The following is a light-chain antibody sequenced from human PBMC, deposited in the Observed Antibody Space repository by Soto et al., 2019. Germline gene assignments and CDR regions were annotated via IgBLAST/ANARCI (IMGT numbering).Light chain of an antibody. CDR3: QQFNSYPRT. V-gene: IGKV1-13*02. CDR1: QGISSA. J-gene: IGKJ2*01. Sequence: AIPLTQSPSSLSASVGDRVTITCRASQGISSALAGYQQKPGKAPKLLIYHASSLESGAPSRFSGSGSGTDFTLTISSLQPEDFATYYCQQFNSYPRTFGQGTKLEIK. CDR2: HAS.